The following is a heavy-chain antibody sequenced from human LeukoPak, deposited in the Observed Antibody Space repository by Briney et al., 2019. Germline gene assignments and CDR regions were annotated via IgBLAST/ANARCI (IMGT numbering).Heavy chain of an antibody. V-gene: IGHV3-73*01. J-gene: IGHJ1*01. CDR3: TRHSPSYYYDSSGYYRIAEYFQH. D-gene: IGHD3-22*01. CDR2: IRSKANSYAT. CDR1: GFTFSGSA. Sequence: GGSPRLSCAASGFTFSGSAMHWVRQASGKGLEWVGRIRSKANSYATAYAASVKGRFTISRDDSKNTAYLQMNSLKTEDTAVYYCTRHSPSYYYDSSGYYRIAEYFQHWGQGTLVTVSS.